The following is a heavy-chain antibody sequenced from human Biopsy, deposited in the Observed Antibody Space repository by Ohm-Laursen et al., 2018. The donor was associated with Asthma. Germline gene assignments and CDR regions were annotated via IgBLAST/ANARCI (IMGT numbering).Heavy chain of an antibody. V-gene: IGHV4-59*11. CDR1: GGSIRSHD. Sequence: GTLSLTCTVSGGSIRSHDWTWIRLPPGKGLEYIGDVSHTGSTNYNPSLKSRVTMSLGTSKSQFSLRLTSVTPADTAVYYCAGLADCSGGACYSYGWFDPWGQGTRVTVSS. CDR3: AGLADCSGGACYSYGWFDP. CDR2: VSHTGST. D-gene: IGHD2-15*01. J-gene: IGHJ5*02.